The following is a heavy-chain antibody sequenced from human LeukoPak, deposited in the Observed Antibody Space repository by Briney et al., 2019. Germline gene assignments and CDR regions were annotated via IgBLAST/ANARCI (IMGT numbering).Heavy chain of an antibody. V-gene: IGHV1-18*01. D-gene: IGHD4-11*01. CDR3: ARDKGLHYPIGGDY. CDR2: ISAYNGNT. CDR1: GYTFTSYG. Sequence: ASVKVSCKASGYTFTSYGISWVRQAPGQGLEWMGWISAYNGNTNYAQKLQGRDTMTTDTSTSTAYMELRRLRSDDTAVYYCARDKGLHYPIGGDYWGQGTLVTVPS. J-gene: IGHJ4*02.